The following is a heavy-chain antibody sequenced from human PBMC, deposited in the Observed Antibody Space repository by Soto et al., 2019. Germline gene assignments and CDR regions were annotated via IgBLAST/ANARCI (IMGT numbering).Heavy chain of an antibody. CDR1: GFTLSSYA. D-gene: IGHD1-26*01. Sequence: GGSLRLSCAASGFTLSSYAMHWVRQAPGKGLEWVAVISYDGSNKYYADSVKGRFTISRDNSKNTLYLQMNSLRAEDTAVYYCARELRSGSYWFDPWGQGTLVTVSS. CDR3: ARELRSGSYWFDP. CDR2: ISYDGSNK. V-gene: IGHV3-30-3*01. J-gene: IGHJ5*02.